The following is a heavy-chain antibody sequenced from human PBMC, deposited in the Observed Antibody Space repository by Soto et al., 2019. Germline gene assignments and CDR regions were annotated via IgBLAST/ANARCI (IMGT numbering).Heavy chain of an antibody. D-gene: IGHD1-26*01. CDR2: IIPISGST. Sequence: ASVKVSCKASGGTFSSYAISWVRQAPGQGLEWMGWIIPISGSTNYAQKFQGWVTMTRDTSTSTAYMELSRLRSDDTAVYYCARIVGATKGDAFDIWGQGTMVT. J-gene: IGHJ3*02. CDR3: ARIVGATKGDAFDI. V-gene: IGHV1-2*04. CDR1: GGTFSSYA.